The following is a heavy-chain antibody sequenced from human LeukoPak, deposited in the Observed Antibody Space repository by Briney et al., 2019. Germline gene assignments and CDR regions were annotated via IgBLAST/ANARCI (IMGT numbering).Heavy chain of an antibody. Sequence: GRSLRLSCAASRFTFSSYAMHWVRQAPGKGLEWVAVISYDGSNKYYADSVKGRFTISRDNSKNTLYLQMNSLRAEDTAVYYCASLSGGSCYSCPRAFDYWGQGTLVTVSS. CDR1: RFTFSSYA. D-gene: IGHD2-15*01. CDR2: ISYDGSNK. V-gene: IGHV3-30-3*01. J-gene: IGHJ4*02. CDR3: ASLSGGSCYSCPRAFDY.